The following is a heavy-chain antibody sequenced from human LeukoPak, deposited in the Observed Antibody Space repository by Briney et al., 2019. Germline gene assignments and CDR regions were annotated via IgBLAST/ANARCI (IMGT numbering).Heavy chain of an antibody. CDR1: GFTFSSYG. CDR3: VFDWLLKWDV. V-gene: IGHV3-30*03. D-gene: IGHD3-9*01. Sequence: PGGSLRLSCAASGFTFSSYGMHWVRQAPGKGLEWVAVISYDGSNKYYVDSVKGRFTISRDNSKNTLYLQMNSLRAEDTAVYYSVFDWLLKWDVWGQGTTVTVSS. J-gene: IGHJ6*02. CDR2: ISYDGSNK.